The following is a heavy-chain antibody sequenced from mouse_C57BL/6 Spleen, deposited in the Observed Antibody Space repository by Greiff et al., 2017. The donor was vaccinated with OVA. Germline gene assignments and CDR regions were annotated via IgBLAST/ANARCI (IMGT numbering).Heavy chain of an antibody. CDR1: GYAFSSSW. V-gene: IGHV1-82*01. Sequence: VQLVESGPELVKPGASVKISCKASGYAFSSSWMNWVKQRPGKGLEWIGRIYPGDGDTNYNGKFKGKATLTADKSSSTAYMQLSSLTSEDSAVYFCARGRFLLYAMDYWGQGTSVTVSS. J-gene: IGHJ4*01. CDR3: ARGRFLLYAMDY. CDR2: IYPGDGDT.